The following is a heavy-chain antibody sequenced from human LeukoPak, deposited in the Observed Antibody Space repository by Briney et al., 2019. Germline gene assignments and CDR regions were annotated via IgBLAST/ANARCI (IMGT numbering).Heavy chain of an antibody. CDR3: ARADIVVVPAAILDSYYFDY. Sequence: PSETLSLTCAVPGYSISSGYYWGWIRQPPGKGLEWIGSIYHSGSTYYNPSLKSRVTISVDTSKNQFSLKLSSVTAADTAVYYCARADIVVVPAAILDSYYFDYWGQGTLVTVSS. V-gene: IGHV4-38-2*01. CDR2: IYHSGST. D-gene: IGHD2-2*01. J-gene: IGHJ4*02. CDR1: GYSISSGYY.